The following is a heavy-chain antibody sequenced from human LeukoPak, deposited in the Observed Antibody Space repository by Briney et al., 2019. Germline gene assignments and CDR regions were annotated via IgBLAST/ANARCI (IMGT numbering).Heavy chain of an antibody. CDR3: ARGSGSYYVY. D-gene: IGHD1-26*01. Sequence: SETLSLTCTVSGGSISSSDYYWSWIRQPAGKGLEWIGRIYTSGSTNYNPSLKSRVTMSVDTSKNQFSLKLSSVTAADTAVYYCARGSGSYYVYWGQGTLVTVSS. CDR1: GGSISSSDYY. V-gene: IGHV4-61*02. J-gene: IGHJ4*02. CDR2: IYTSGST.